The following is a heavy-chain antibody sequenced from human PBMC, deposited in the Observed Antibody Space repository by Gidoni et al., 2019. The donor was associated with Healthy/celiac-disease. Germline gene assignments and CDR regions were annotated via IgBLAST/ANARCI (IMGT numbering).Heavy chain of an antibody. J-gene: IGHJ4*02. Sequence: EVQLLESGVGLVQPGGSLRLSCAAFGFIFTRYAMNVVCLAPRKGLELVSAISGSGGSTYYADSVKGRFTISRDNSKNTLYLQMNSLRAEDTAVYYCAKATYAMIDPSLDYWGQGTLVTVSS. CDR2: ISGSGGST. CDR3: AKATYAMIDPSLDY. D-gene: IGHD3-22*01. CDR1: GFIFTRYA. V-gene: IGHV3-23*01.